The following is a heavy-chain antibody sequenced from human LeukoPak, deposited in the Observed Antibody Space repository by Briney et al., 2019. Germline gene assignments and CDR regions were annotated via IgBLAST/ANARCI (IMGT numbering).Heavy chain of an antibody. CDR2: ISGSGGST. Sequence: PGGSLRLSCAASGFTFSSYAMSWVRQAPGKGLEWVSAISGSGGSTYYADSVKGRFTISGDNSKNTLYLQMNSLRAEDTAVYYCAKDDYPLSGPDAFDIWGQGTMVTVSS. CDR1: GFTFSSYA. CDR3: AKDDYPLSGPDAFDI. D-gene: IGHD4-11*01. J-gene: IGHJ3*02. V-gene: IGHV3-23*01.